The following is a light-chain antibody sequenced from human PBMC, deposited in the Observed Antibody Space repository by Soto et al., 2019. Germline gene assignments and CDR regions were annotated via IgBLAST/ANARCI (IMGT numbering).Light chain of an antibody. V-gene: IGLV2-14*01. CDR1: RSDVGRYTY. J-gene: IGLJ1*01. CDR2: EVS. Sequence: QSALTQPASVSGSPGQSITISCTGTRSDVGRYTYVSWYQQHPGKAPKLMIYEVSYRPSGVSNRFSGSKSGSTASLTISGRQAEDEADYYCCSYTSSSNYVFGTGTKLTVL. CDR3: CSYTSSSNYV.